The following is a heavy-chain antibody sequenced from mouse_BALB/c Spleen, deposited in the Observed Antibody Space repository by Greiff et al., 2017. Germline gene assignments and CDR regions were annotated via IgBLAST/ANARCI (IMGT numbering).Heavy chain of an antibody. D-gene: IGHD1-1*01. CDR2: ISYSGST. V-gene: IGHV3-2*02. CDR1: GYSITSDYA. Sequence: EVKLVESGPGLVKPSQSLSLTCTVTGYSITSDYAWNWIRQFPGNKLEWMGYISYSGSTSYNPSLKSRISITRDTSKNQFFLQLNSVTTEDTATYYCARRIIRDYYGSSWFAYWGQGTLVTVSA. J-gene: IGHJ3*01. CDR3: ARRIIRDYYGSSWFAY.